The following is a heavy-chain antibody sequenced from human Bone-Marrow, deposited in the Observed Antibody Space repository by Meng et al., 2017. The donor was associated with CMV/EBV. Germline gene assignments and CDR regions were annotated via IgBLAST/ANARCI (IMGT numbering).Heavy chain of an antibody. CDR1: GGSFSDYY. V-gene: IGHV4-34*01. CDR3: ARQLIYYYGADV. CDR2: ISHSGST. Sequence: GSLRLSCAVYGGSFSDYYWSWFRQPPGEGLEWIGDISHSGSTNYNPSLKSRVTISIDTSKKQFSLRLRSVTAADTAVFYCARQLIYYYGADVWGQGTTGTVSS. D-gene: IGHD3-10*01. J-gene: IGHJ6*02.